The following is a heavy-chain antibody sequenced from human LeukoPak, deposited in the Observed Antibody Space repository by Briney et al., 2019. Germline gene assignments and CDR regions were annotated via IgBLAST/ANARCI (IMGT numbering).Heavy chain of an antibody. D-gene: IGHD3-10*01. CDR1: GYTFTSYG. Sequence: ASVKVSCKASGYTFTSYGISWVRQAPGQGLEWMGWISAYNGNTNYAQKLQGRVTMTTDTSTSTAYMELRSLRSDDTAVYYCARGRITTLRGGSRGTTFFMDVWGRGTTVTVSS. CDR3: ARGRITTLRGGSRGTTFFMDV. CDR2: ISAYNGNT. J-gene: IGHJ6*03. V-gene: IGHV1-18*01.